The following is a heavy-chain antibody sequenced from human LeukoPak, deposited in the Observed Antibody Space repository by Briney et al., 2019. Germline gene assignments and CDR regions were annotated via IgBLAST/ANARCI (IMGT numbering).Heavy chain of an antibody. D-gene: IGHD6-13*01. Sequence: PSETLSLTCTVSGGSISTIYWSWIRQPPGKGLEWIGYIHYSGSTNYNPSLKSRVIMSVDTSTNQFSLRLSSVTAADTAVYYCARDPRKGSSWYYFDYWGQGTLVTVSS. V-gene: IGHV4-59*01. CDR3: ARDPRKGSSWYYFDY. CDR2: IHYSGST. J-gene: IGHJ4*02. CDR1: GGSISTIY.